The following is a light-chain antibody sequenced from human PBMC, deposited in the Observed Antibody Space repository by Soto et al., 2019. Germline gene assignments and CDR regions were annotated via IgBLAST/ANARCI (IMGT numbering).Light chain of an antibody. V-gene: IGLV1-44*01. CDR3: AAWDDSLNGSV. J-gene: IGLJ7*01. CDR1: SSNIGTNT. Sequence: QSVLTQPPSASGTPGQRVTISCSGSSSNIGTNTVNWYQHLPGTAPRLLIYGNSQRPSGVPDRFSGSKSGTSASLAISVLRSEDEADYYCAAWDDSLNGSVFGGGTQLTVL. CDR2: GNS.